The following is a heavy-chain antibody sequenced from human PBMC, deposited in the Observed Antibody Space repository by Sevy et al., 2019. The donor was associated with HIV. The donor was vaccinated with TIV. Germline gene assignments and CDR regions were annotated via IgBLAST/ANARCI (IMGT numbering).Heavy chain of an antibody. V-gene: IGHV3-30-3*01. CDR3: ARVRTDYSSSWHVWDY. D-gene: IGHD6-13*01. CDR1: RFTFSNYA. J-gene: IGHJ4*02. Sequence: GGSLRLPCAASRFTFSNYAMHWVRQTPGKGLEWVAVISYDGSDKYYADSVKGRFTISRDNSNNTVYLQMNSLRLEDTALYYCARVRTDYSSSWHVWDYWGQGTLVTVSS. CDR2: ISYDGSDK.